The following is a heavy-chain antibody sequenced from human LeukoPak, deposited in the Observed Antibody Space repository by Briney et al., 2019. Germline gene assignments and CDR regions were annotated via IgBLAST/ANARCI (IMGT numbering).Heavy chain of an antibody. J-gene: IGHJ4*02. D-gene: IGHD5-12*01. CDR1: GFTFSDSV. Sequence: GGSLRLSCAASGFTFSDSVMSWVRQAPGKGLEWVARLHADGVEKYYVDSVTGRFTISRDNAKNSLYLQMNSLRVEDTAVYYCARGGYSFDYLGQGTLVIVSS. CDR2: LHADGVEK. CDR3: ARGGYSFDY. V-gene: IGHV3-7*01.